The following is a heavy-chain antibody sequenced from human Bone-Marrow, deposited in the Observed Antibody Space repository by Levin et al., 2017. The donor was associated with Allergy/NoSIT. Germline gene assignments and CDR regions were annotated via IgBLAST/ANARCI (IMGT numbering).Heavy chain of an antibody. D-gene: IGHD6-13*01. CDR2: IYYTGTT. V-gene: IGHV4-59*01. CDR1: GGSITSYY. CDR3: VRDLQGSGSSWDVFDS. J-gene: IGHJ4*02. Sequence: SETLSLTCSVSGGSITSYYWSWIRQPPGKGLEWIGYIYYTGTTSLNPSPKSRVGMSIDRSKNQFSLKLTSVTAADTALYYCVRDLQGSGSSWDVFDSWGQGTLVIVSS.